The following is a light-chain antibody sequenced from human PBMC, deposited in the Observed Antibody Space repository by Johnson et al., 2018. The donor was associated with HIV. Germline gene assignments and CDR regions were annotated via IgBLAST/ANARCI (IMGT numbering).Light chain of an antibody. V-gene: IGLV1-51*01. J-gene: IGLJ1*01. CDR2: DNN. CDR3: GTWDISLSVI. Sequence: QAVLTQPPSVSAAPGQKVSISCSGSSSNIGNNYVSWYQQLPGTAPKLLIYDNNKRPSGIPDRFFGSKSGTSATLGITGLQPGYEAVYYCGTWDISLSVIFGNGTTVTVL. CDR1: SSNIGNNY.